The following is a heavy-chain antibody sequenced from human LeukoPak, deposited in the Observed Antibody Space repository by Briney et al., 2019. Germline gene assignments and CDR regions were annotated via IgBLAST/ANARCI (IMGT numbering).Heavy chain of an antibody. D-gene: IGHD2-15*01. V-gene: IGHV5-51*01. J-gene: IGHJ4*02. CDR1: GYSFTNYW. CDR2: IYPGDSDT. Sequence: GESLKISCKGSGYSFTNYWIGWVRHMPGKGLEWVAIIYPGDSDTRYSPSFQGQVTISADKSINTAYLQWSSLTASDTAMYYCARQGVPGLLYFDSWGPGTLVTVSS. CDR3: ARQGVPGLLYFDS.